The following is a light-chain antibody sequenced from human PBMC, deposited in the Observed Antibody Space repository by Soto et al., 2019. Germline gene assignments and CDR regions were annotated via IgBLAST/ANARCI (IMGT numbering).Light chain of an antibody. CDR2: GAS. J-gene: IGKJ2*01. CDR1: QSVSSSY. Sequence: EIVLTQSPGTLSLSPGERATLSCRASQSVSSSYLAWYQQKPGQAPRLLIYGASRRATGIPDRFSGSGSGTDFTLTIRRLDPEAFAVYYCQQYGSSPPMYTFGQGTTLEIK. CDR3: QQYGSSPPMYT. V-gene: IGKV3-20*01.